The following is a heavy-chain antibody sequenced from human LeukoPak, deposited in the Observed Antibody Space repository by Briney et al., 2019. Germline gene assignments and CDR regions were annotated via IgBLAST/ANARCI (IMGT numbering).Heavy chain of an antibody. D-gene: IGHD6-19*01. J-gene: IGHJ4*02. CDR2: ISSSGSYK. CDR3: ARGLSSG. V-gene: IGHV3-21*01. Sequence: GGSLRLSCAASGFTFSSFSMNWVRQAPGKGLEWVSSISSSGSYKYYADSVKGRFTISRDNAKNSLYLQMNSLRAEDTAVYYCARGLSSGWGQGTLVTVSS. CDR1: GFTFSSFS.